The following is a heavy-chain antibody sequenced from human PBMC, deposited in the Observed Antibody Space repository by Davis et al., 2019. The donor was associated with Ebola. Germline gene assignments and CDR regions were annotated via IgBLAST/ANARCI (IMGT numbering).Heavy chain of an antibody. Sequence: ASVKVSCKASGYTFTGYYMHWVRQAPGQGLEWMGWINPNSGGTNYAQKFQGRVTMTRDTSISTAYMELSRLRSEDTAVYYCARYCSGGSCYYYYGMDVWGQGTTVTVSS. CDR2: INPNSGGT. CDR1: GYTFTGYY. J-gene: IGHJ6*02. V-gene: IGHV1-2*02. CDR3: ARYCSGGSCYYYYGMDV. D-gene: IGHD2-15*01.